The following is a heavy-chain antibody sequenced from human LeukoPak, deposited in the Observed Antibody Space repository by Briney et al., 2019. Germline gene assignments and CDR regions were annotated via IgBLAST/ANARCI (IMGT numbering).Heavy chain of an antibody. D-gene: IGHD5/OR15-5a*01. CDR2: IIPIFGTA. CDR3: ARDSLSNWFDP. V-gene: IGHV1-69*13. J-gene: IGHJ5*02. CDR1: GFTFTSHG. Sequence: AASVKVSCKASGFTFTSHGFTWVRQALGQGLEWMGGIIPIFGTANYAQKFQGRVTITADESTSTAYMELSSLRSEDTAVYYCARDSLSNWFDPWGQGTLVTVSS.